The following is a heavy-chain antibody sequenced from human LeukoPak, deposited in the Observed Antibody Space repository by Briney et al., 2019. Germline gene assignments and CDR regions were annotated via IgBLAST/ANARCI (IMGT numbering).Heavy chain of an antibody. CDR3: GKDLAGSYLLDY. D-gene: IGHD3-10*01. CDR2: ITWDGATT. CDR1: GFAFNEYT. J-gene: IGHJ4*02. V-gene: IGHV3-43*01. Sequence: GGSLRLSCVASGFAFNEYTMHWVRQAPGKGLEWVSLITWDGATTYCADSAKGRFTISRDNSKNSLYLQMNNLTTEDTALYYCGKDLAGSYLLDYWGQGTLVTVSS.